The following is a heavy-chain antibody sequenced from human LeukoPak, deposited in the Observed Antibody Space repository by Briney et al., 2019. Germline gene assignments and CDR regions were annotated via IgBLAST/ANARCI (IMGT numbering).Heavy chain of an antibody. J-gene: IGHJ2*01. D-gene: IGHD4-17*01. Sequence: SSETLSLTCTVSGGSISSESYYWGWIRQPPGKGLEWIGSISYSGTTYYNPSLPSLKGRVTISVDTSKNQFSLKLSSVTAADTAVFYCARGDYGDYRKYWYFGLWGRGTLVTVSS. CDR1: GGSISSESYY. V-gene: IGHV4-39*02. CDR2: ISYSGTT. CDR3: ARGDYGDYRKYWYFGL.